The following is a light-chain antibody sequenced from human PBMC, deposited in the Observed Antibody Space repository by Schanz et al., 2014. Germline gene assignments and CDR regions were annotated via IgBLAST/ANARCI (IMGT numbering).Light chain of an antibody. V-gene: IGLV2-14*01. CDR2: EVS. CDR3: SSFTTSSAPGV. Sequence: QSALTQPPSASGSPGQSVTFSCTGTSSDVGGYNYVSWYQQHPGKAPKLMIYEVSKRPSGVSNRFSASKSGNTASLTISDLQAEDEADYYCSSFTTSSAPGVFGGGTKLTVL. J-gene: IGLJ3*02. CDR1: SSDVGGYNY.